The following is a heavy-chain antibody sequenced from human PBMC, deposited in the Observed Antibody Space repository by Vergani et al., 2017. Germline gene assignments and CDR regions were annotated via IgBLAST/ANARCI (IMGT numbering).Heavy chain of an antibody. CDR2: IYHSGST. Sequence: QVQLQESGPGLVKPSETLSLTCAVSGYSISSGYYWGWIRQPPGKGLEWIGSIYHSGSTYYNPSLKGRVTISVDTSKNQFSLKLSSVTAADTAVYYCARNPYCGGDCYSDAFDIWGQGTMVTVSS. D-gene: IGHD2-21*02. J-gene: IGHJ3*02. CDR1: GYSISSGYY. V-gene: IGHV4-38-2*01. CDR3: ARNPYCGGDCYSDAFDI.